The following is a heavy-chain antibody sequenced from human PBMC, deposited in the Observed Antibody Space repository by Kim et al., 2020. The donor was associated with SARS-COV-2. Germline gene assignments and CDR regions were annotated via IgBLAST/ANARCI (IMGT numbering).Heavy chain of an antibody. J-gene: IGHJ6*02. CDR2: ISYDGSNK. D-gene: IGHD5-18*01. Sequence: GGSLRLSCAASGFTFSSYGMHWVRQAPGKGLEWVAVISYDGSNKYYADSVKGRFTISRDNSKNTLYLQMNSLRAEYTAVYYCARAMVSSYYSGMDVWGQGTTVTVSS. CDR3: ARAMVSSYYSGMDV. V-gene: IGHV3-30*03. CDR1: GFTFSSYG.